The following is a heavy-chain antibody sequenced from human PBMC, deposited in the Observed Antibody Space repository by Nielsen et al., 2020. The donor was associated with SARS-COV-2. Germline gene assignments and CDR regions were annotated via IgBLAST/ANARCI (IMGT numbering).Heavy chain of an antibody. CDR3: AREDCSGGSCYFGVY. CDR1: GYTFTSYD. CDR2: ISAYNGNT. V-gene: IGHV1-18*01. J-gene: IGHJ4*02. D-gene: IGHD2-15*01. Sequence: ASVKVSCKASGYTFTSYDFSWVRQAPGQGLEWMGWISAYNGNTNYAQKLQGRVTLTTDTSTSTAYMEVRSLRSDDTAVYYCAREDCSGGSCYFGVYWGQGTLVTVSS.